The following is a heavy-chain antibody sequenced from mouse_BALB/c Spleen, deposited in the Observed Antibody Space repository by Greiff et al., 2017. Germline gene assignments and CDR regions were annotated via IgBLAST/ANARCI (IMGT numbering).Heavy chain of an antibody. CDR2: IYPGNSDT. CDR3: TRLYDGYAMDY. CDR1: GYSFTSYW. V-gene: IGHV1-5*01. J-gene: IGHJ4*01. D-gene: IGHD2-14*01. Sequence: EVQLQQSGTVLARPGASVKMSCKASGYSFTSYWMHWVKQRPGQGLEWIGAIYPGNSDTSYNQKFKGRAKLTAVTSASTAYMELSSLTNEDSAVYYCTRLYDGYAMDYWGQGTSVTVSS.